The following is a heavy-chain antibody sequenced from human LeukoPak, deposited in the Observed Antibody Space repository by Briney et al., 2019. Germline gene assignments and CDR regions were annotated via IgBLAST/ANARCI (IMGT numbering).Heavy chain of an antibody. J-gene: IGHJ4*02. CDR3: ARQDTIFGVVPYFDY. D-gene: IGHD3-3*01. CDR2: IYPGDSDT. Sequence: GESLKISCKGSGYSFTSYWIGWVRQMPGKGLEWMGIIYPGDSDTRYSPSFPGQVTISADKSISTAYLQWSSLKASDTAMYYCARQDTIFGVVPYFDYWGQGTLVTVSS. V-gene: IGHV5-51*01. CDR1: GYSFTSYW.